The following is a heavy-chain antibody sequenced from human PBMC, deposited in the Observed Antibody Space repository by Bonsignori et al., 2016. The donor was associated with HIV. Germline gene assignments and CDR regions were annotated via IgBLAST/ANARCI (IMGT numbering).Heavy chain of an antibody. V-gene: IGHV1-18*01. CDR3: AGTYGDYVRWWFDP. Sequence: WVRQAPGQGLEWMGWISAYNGNTNYAQKLQGRVTMTTDTSTSTAYMELRSLRSDDTAVYYCAGTYGDYVRWWFDPWGQGTLVTVSS. D-gene: IGHD4-17*01. J-gene: IGHJ5*02. CDR2: ISAYNGNT.